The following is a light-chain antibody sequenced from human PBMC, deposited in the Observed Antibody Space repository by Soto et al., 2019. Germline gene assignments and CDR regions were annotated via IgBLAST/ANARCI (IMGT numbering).Light chain of an antibody. Sequence: MTQSPATLSASVGDRVTITCRASQSISNRLAWYQQKPGKAPKVLIYDASSLESGVPSRFSGSGSGTDFTLTISSLQPEDVATYYCQKYNSAPALTFGGGTKVDIK. CDR3: QKYNSAPALT. V-gene: IGKV1-5*01. J-gene: IGKJ4*01. CDR2: DAS. CDR1: QSISNR.